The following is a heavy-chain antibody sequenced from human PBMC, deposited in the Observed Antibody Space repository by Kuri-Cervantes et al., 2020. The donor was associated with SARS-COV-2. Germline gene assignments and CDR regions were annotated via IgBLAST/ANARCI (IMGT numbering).Heavy chain of an antibody. CDR3: ASGSFGSNAF. J-gene: IGHJ4*02. V-gene: IGHV4-39*07. CDR1: GGSIISSGNY. D-gene: IGHD3-10*01. CDR2: IYYTGST. Sequence: GSLRLSCSVSGGSIISSGNYWGWIRQPPGKGLEWVGSIYYTGSTSYNPSLKSRVTISVDTSKNQFSLRLTSVTAADTAVYYCASGSFGSNAFWGQGTLVTVSS.